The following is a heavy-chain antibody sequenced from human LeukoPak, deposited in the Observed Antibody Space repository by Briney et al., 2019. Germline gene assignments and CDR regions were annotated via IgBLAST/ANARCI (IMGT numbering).Heavy chain of an antibody. Sequence: PGGSLRLSCAASGFTVSTNYMNWVRQAPGKGLEWVSILYSGSSTYYADSVEGRFTISRDSSKNTLFLQMNDLRAEETAVYYCARVGDHFHWYLDLWGRGTLVTVSS. D-gene: IGHD3-3*02. V-gene: IGHV3-53*01. CDR3: ARVGDHFHWYLDL. CDR2: LYSGSST. J-gene: IGHJ2*01. CDR1: GFTVSTNY.